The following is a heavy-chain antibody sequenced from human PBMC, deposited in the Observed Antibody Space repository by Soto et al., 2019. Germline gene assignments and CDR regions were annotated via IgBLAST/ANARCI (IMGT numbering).Heavy chain of an antibody. CDR1: GGSISSGGYS. CDR2: INHSGST. CDR3: ARARYYYDSSGYYFQGHFDY. J-gene: IGHJ4*02. Sequence: SETLSLTCAVSGGSISSGGYSWSWIRQPPGKGLEWIGEINHSGSTNYNPSLKSRVTISVDTSKNQFSLKLSSVTAADTAVYYCARARYYYDSSGYYFQGHFDYWGQGTLVTVS. D-gene: IGHD3-22*01. V-gene: IGHV4-34*01.